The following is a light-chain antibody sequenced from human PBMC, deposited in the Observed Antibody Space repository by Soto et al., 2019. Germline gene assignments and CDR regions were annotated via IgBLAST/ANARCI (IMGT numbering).Light chain of an antibody. J-gene: IGKJ1*01. CDR3: QQSYSTPRT. CDR2: AAS. V-gene: IGKV1-39*01. Sequence: DIQMTQSPSSLSASVGDRVTITCRASQSISSYLNWYQQKPGKAPKLLIYAASSLQSGVPSRFSGSGSGTDFTLTNSSLQPEDFATYYCQQSYSTPRTFVQGTKVEIK. CDR1: QSISSY.